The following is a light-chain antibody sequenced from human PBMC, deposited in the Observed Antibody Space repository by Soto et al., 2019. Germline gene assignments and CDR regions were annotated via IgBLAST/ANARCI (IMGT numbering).Light chain of an antibody. V-gene: IGLV2-23*01. CDR3: CSYAGSSTWV. Sequence: QSVLAQPASVYGSPGQSSTISCTGTSSDVGSYSLVSWYQQHPGKAPKLMIYEGSKRPSGVSNRFSGSKSGNTASLTISGLQAEDEADYYCCSYAGSSTWVFGGGTKVTVL. CDR2: EGS. CDR1: SSDVGSYSL. J-gene: IGLJ3*02.